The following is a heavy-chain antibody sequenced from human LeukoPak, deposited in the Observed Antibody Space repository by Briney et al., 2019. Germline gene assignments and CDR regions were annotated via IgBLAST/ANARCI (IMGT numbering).Heavy chain of an antibody. CDR2: ISGSGGST. CDR1: GFTFSSYA. J-gene: IGHJ5*02. CDR3: AKGGRTAPATRFDP. D-gene: IGHD1-7*01. Sequence: GVSLRLSCAASGFTFSSYAMSWVRQDPGKGLEWVSAISGSGGSTYYADSVKGRFTISRDNSKNTLYLQMNSLRAEDTAVYYCAKGGRTAPATRFDPWGQGTLVTVSS. V-gene: IGHV3-23*01.